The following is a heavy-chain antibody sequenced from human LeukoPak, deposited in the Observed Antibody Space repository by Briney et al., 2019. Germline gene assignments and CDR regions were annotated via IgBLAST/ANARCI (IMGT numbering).Heavy chain of an antibody. Sequence: PSETLSLTCTVSGGSISSSSYYWGWIRQPPGKGLEWIGSIYYSGSTYYNTSLKSRVTISVDTSKNQFSLKLSSVTAADTAVYYCVRPIRGYSFDYYDYWGQGTLVTVSS. J-gene: IGHJ4*02. CDR3: VRPIRGYSFDYYDY. V-gene: IGHV4-39*07. CDR1: GGSISSSSYY. D-gene: IGHD5-18*01. CDR2: IYYSGST.